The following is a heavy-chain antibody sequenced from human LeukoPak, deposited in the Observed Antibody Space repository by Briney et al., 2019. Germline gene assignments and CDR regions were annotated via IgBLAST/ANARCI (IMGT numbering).Heavy chain of an antibody. J-gene: IGHJ4*02. CDR1: GYTFTSYD. Sequence: ASVKVSCKASGYTFTSYDINWVRQATGQGLEWMGWMNPNSGNTGYAQKFQDRVTMTRNTSISTAYMELSSLRAEDTAVYYCAKAVSFVYFDYWGQGTLVTVSS. CDR2: MNPNSGNT. CDR3: AKAVSFVYFDY. V-gene: IGHV1-8*01. D-gene: IGHD4-11*01.